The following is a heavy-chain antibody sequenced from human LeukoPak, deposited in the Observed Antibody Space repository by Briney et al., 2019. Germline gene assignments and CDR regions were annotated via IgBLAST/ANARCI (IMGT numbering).Heavy chain of an antibody. CDR2: ISYDGSNK. CDR3: AKLGYSSGWYDFQIDAFDF. D-gene: IGHD6-19*01. J-gene: IGHJ3*01. V-gene: IGHV3-30*18. CDR1: GFSFSSYG. Sequence: GGSLRLSCAASGFSFSSYGMHWVRQAPGKGLEWVAVISYDGSNKFYADSVKGRFTISRDNSKNTLYLQMNSLRAEDTAVYYCAKLGYSSGWYDFQIDAFDFWGQGTMVTVSS.